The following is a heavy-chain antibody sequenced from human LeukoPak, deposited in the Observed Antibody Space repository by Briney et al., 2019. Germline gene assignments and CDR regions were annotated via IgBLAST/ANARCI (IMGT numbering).Heavy chain of an antibody. CDR2: IWYDGSNK. D-gene: IGHD5-18*01. J-gene: IGHJ4*02. CDR1: GFTFSNYG. V-gene: IGHV3-33*08. Sequence: PGGSLRLSCAASGFTFSNYGMHWVRQAPGKGLEWVAVIWYDGSNKYYADSVKGRFTISRDNSKNTLYLQMNSLRAEDTAVYYCARANVDTAMGDFDYWGQGTLVTVSS. CDR3: ARANVDTAMGDFDY.